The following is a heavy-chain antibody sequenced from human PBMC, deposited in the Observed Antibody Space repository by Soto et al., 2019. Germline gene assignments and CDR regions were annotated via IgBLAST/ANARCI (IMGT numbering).Heavy chain of an antibody. CDR1: GGSISSYY. V-gene: IGHV4-59*01. CDR3: ARSWAGASFDY. Sequence: QVQLQESGPGLVKPSETLSLTCTVSGGSISSYYWSWIRQPPGKGLEWIGYIYYSGSTNYNPSLKSRVTLSVDTSKNQFSLKLSSVTAADTAVYYCARSWAGASFDYWGQGTLVTVSS. J-gene: IGHJ4*02. CDR2: IYYSGST. D-gene: IGHD7-27*01.